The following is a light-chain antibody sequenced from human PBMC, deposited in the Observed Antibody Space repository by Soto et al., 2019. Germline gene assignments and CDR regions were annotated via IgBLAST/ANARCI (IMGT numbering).Light chain of an antibody. CDR3: QQYDTYSHT. CDR1: QSISSW. J-gene: IGKJ2*01. Sequence: DIQMTQSPSALSASVGDRVTITCRASQSISSWLAWYQQKPGKTPKLLIYDASSLESRIPSRFSGSGSGTEFTLTISGLQPDDFATYYCQQYDTYSHTFGQGTKLEIK. CDR2: DAS. V-gene: IGKV1-5*01.